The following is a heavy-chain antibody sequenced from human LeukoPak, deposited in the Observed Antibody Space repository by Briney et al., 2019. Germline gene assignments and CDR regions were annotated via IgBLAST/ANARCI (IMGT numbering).Heavy chain of an antibody. V-gene: IGHV4-34*01. D-gene: IGHD6-6*01. CDR2: INHSGST. J-gene: IGHJ5*02. Sequence: PSETLSLTCAVYGRSFSGYYWSWIRQPPGKGLEWIGEINHSGSTNYNPSLKSRVTISVDTSKNQFSLKLSSVTAADTAVYYCARDVSIAAAKWFDPWGQGTLVTVSS. CDR1: GRSFSGYY. CDR3: ARDVSIAAAKWFDP.